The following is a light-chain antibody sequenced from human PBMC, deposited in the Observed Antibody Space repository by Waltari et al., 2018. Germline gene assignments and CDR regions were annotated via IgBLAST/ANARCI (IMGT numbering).Light chain of an antibody. Sequence: QSALTQPRSVSGSPGQSVTISRTGTSSDVGGYNYVSWYQQHPGNATKLMIYAVSKRPSGVPARFSGSKSGNPASLTIAGLQAEDEADYACCSYAGSYTWVFGGGTKLTVL. CDR1: SSDVGGYNY. CDR3: CSYAGSYTWV. J-gene: IGLJ3*02. V-gene: IGLV2-11*01. CDR2: AVS.